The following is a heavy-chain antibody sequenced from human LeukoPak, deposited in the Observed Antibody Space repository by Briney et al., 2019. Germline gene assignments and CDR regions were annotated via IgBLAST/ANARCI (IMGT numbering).Heavy chain of an antibody. Sequence: SETLSLTCGVSGGSISGTNWWRWVRQPPGQGLEWIGEISLAGQTNYNPSLNGRVTMSLDKSSNQLSLHLTSVTAPDTAAYFCSRESGPFCPFGYWGQGTLVIVSS. D-gene: IGHD1-26*01. CDR2: ISLAGQT. CDR1: GGSISGTNW. V-gene: IGHV4/OR15-8*02. J-gene: IGHJ4*02. CDR3: SRESGPFCPFGY.